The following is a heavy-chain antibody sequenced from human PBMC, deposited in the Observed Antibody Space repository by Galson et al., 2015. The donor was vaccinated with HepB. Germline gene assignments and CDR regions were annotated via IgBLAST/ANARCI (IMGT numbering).Heavy chain of an antibody. V-gene: IGHV4-59*01. Sequence: SETLSLTCTVSGGSISNYYWSWIRQPPGKGLEWIGWIYYRGSTNYNPSLKSRVTISVDTSKNQFSLKLSSVTAADTALYYCARLGYCSGGACHPDDWGQGTLVPVSS. CDR2: IYYRGST. CDR3: ARLGYCSGGACHPDD. D-gene: IGHD2-15*01. J-gene: IGHJ4*02. CDR1: GGSISNYY.